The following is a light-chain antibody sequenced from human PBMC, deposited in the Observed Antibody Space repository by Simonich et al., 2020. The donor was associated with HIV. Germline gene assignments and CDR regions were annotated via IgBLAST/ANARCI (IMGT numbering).Light chain of an antibody. V-gene: IGKV1-33*01. CDR3: QQYNNLPLT. CDR1: QDINKD. J-gene: IGKJ4*01. CDR2: GAS. Sequence: DIQLTQSPSSLSASVGDRVTITCQAGQDINKDLNWYQQKPGKAPKLLIYGASKLQSGVPSRCSGSGSGTDFTLTISSLQPEDIATYYCQQYNNLPLTFGGGTKVEIK.